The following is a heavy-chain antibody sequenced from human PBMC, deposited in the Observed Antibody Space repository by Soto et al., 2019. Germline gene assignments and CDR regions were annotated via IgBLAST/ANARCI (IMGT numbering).Heavy chain of an antibody. CDR2: IIPIFGTA. J-gene: IGHJ5*02. Sequence: ASVKVSCKASGGTFSSYAISWVRQAPGQGLEWMGGIIPIFGTANYAQKFQGRVTITADKSTSTAYMELSSLRSEDTAVYYCARVDYDSSGVNWFDPWGQGTLVTVSS. CDR3: ARVDYDSSGVNWFDP. D-gene: IGHD3-22*01. CDR1: GGTFSSYA. V-gene: IGHV1-69*06.